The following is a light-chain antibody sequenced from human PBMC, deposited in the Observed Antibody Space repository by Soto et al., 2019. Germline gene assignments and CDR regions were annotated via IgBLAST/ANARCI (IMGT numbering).Light chain of an antibody. CDR2: DAS. Sequence: EIVLTQSPGTLSLSPGERATLSCRASQTVSSNYLAWYQQKPGQAPRLLIYDASSRATGIPDRFSGSGSDSDFTLTISSLEPEDFAVYYCQQRSYPITFGQGTRLEIK. J-gene: IGKJ5*01. CDR1: QTVSSNY. V-gene: IGKV3D-20*02. CDR3: QQRSYPIT.